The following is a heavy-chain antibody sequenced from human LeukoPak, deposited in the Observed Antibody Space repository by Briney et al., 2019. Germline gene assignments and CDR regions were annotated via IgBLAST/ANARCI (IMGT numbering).Heavy chain of an antibody. CDR3: VTMEVAGTTESGFDP. Sequence: PSETLSLTCTVSGGSISSGDYYWSWIRQPPGKGLEGIGYIYYSGSTYYNPSLKSRVTISVDTSKNQFSLKLSSVTAADTAVYYCVTMEVAGTTESGFDPWGQGTLVTVSS. CDR1: GGSISSGDYY. V-gene: IGHV4-30-4*01. D-gene: IGHD1-1*01. J-gene: IGHJ5*02. CDR2: IYYSGST.